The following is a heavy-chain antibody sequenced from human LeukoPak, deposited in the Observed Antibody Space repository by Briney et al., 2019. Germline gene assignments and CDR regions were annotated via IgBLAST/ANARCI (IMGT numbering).Heavy chain of an antibody. J-gene: IGHJ6*03. CDR1: GYTFTGYY. CDR2: INPNSGGT. V-gene: IGHV1-2*02. CDR3: ARVGSSSYYYYMDV. Sequence: ASVKVSCKASGYTFTGYYMHWVRQAPGQGLEWMGWINPNSGGTNYAQKLQGRVTMTRDTSISTAYMELSRLRSDDTAVYYCARVGSSSYYYYMDVWGKGTTVTVSS. D-gene: IGHD6-6*01.